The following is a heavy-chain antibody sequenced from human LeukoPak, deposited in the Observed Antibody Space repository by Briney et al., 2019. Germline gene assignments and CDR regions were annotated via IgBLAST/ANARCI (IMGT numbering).Heavy chain of an antibody. CDR2: IYYSGST. CDR3: AREGADSSGYFVAFDI. V-gene: IGHV4-59*01. CDR1: GGSISSYY. Sequence: SETLSLTCTVSGGSISSYYWSWIRQPPGKGLEWIGYIYYSGSTNYNPSLKSRVTISVDTSKNQFSLKLSSVTAADTAVYYCAREGADSSGYFVAFDIWGQGTMVTFSS. J-gene: IGHJ3*02. D-gene: IGHD3-22*01.